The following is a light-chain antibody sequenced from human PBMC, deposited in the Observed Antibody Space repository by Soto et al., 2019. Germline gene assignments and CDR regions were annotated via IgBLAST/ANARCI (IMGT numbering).Light chain of an antibody. CDR2: AAS. Sequence: DFQMTQSPSSLSASVGDRVTITCRASQGINNHLAWFQQKPGKVPKVLIYAASTLQSGVPSRFSGSGSGTDFTLTISSLQRQHDATSYTQIYNSAHSAGTFGGGTNVEIK. CDR1: QGINNH. J-gene: IGKJ4*01. V-gene: IGKV1-27*01. CDR3: QIYNSAHSAGT.